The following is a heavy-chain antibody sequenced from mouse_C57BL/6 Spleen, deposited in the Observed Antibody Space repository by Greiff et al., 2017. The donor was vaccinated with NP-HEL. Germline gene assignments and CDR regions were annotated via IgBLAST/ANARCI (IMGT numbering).Heavy chain of an antibody. V-gene: IGHV5-9*01. J-gene: IGHJ2*01. CDR3: ARIYYGDFDY. CDR2: ISGGGGNT. Sequence: EVKLLESGGGLVKPGGSLKLSCAASGFTFSSYTMSWVRQTPEKRLEWVATISGGGGNTYYPDSVKGRFTISRDNAKNTLYLQMSSLRSEDTALYYCARIYYGDFDYWGQGTTLTVSS. D-gene: IGHD1-1*01. CDR1: GFTFSSYT.